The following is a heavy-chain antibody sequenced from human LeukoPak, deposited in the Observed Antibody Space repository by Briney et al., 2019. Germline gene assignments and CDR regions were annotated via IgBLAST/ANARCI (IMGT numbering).Heavy chain of an antibody. CDR3: TTDRMYYDYWSGYSY. CDR2: IKSKTDGGTA. V-gene: IGHV3-15*01. D-gene: IGHD3-3*01. Sequence: GGSLRLSCAASGITFTNVWMSWVRQAPGKGLEWVGRIKSKTDGGTADYAAPVKGRFTISRDDSKTPLYLQMNSLKTEVTAVYYCTTDRMYYDYWSGYSYWGQGTLVTVSS. CDR1: GITFTNVW. J-gene: IGHJ4*02.